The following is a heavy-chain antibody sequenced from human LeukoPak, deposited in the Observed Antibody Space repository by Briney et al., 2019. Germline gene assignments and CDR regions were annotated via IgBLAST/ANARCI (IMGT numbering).Heavy chain of an antibody. Sequence: SVKVSCKASGGTFSSYAISWVRQAPGQGLEWMGRIIPIFGIADYAQKFQGRVAITADKSTSTAYMELSSLRSEDTAVYYCARGNSGWRYDSIDYWGQGTLVTVSS. V-gene: IGHV1-69*04. CDR2: IIPIFGIA. CDR1: GGTFSSYA. D-gene: IGHD6-19*01. CDR3: ARGNSGWRYDSIDY. J-gene: IGHJ4*02.